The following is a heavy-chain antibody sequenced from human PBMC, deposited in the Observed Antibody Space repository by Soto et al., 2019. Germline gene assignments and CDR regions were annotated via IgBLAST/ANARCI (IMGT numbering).Heavy chain of an antibody. CDR2: IWYDGSNQ. V-gene: IGHV3-33*01. D-gene: IGHD6-19*01. CDR3: ARGGCYRGGGWFDP. J-gene: IGHJ5*02. Sequence: QVQLVESGGGVVQPGRSLRLSCAASGFTFSRYGMHWVRQAPGQGLEWVAVIWYDGSNQYYADSVKGRFTISIDNSKNTLYLPMTSLGAEATAVYYCARGGCYRGGGWFDPWGKGTLVTVSS. CDR1: GFTFSRYG.